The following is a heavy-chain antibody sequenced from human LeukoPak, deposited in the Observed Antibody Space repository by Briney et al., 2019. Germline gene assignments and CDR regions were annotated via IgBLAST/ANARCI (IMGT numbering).Heavy chain of an antibody. CDR2: IYYSGST. D-gene: IGHD6-13*01. J-gene: IGHJ5*02. CDR3: ARRWGGGTGIAAAGTNWFDP. Sequence: SETLSLTCTVSGGSISSYYWSWIRQPPGKGLEWIGYIYYSGSTNYNPSLKSRVTISVDTSKNQFSLKLSSVTAADTAVYYCARRWGGGTGIAAAGTNWFDPWGQGTLVTVSS. CDR1: GGSISSYY. V-gene: IGHV4-59*08.